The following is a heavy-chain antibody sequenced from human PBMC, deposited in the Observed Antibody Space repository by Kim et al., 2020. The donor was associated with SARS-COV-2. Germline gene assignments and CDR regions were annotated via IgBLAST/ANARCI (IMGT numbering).Heavy chain of an antibody. J-gene: IGHJ6*02. Sequence: GGSLRLSCAASGFSFDDYAMHWVRQAPGKGLEWVSGISWNSGSICYADSVKGRFTISRDNAKNSLYLQMNSLRAEDTALYYCAKDASRDLYDFWSGYHYGMDVWGQGTTVTVSS. V-gene: IGHV3-9*01. D-gene: IGHD3-3*01. CDR1: GFSFDDYA. CDR2: ISWNSGSI. CDR3: AKDASRDLYDFWSGYHYGMDV.